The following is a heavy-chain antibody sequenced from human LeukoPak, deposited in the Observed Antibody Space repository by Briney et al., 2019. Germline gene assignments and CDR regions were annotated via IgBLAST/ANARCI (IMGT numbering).Heavy chain of an antibody. CDR2: IRSKAYGGTT. V-gene: IGHV3-49*04. J-gene: IGHJ4*02. CDR1: GFTFSSYA. CDR3: TRDYGDYVPPDY. Sequence: GGSLRLSCAASGFTFSSYAMSWVRQAPGKGLEWVGFIRSKAYGGTTEYAASVKGRFTISRDDSKSIAYLQMNSLKTEDTAVYYCTRDYGDYVPPDYWGQGTLVTVSS. D-gene: IGHD4-17*01.